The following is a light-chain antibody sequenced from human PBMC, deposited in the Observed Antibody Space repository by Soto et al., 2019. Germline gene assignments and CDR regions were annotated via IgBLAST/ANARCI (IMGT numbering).Light chain of an antibody. Sequence: QSALTQPAPVSGSPGQSITISCTGSSSDIGGYNYVSWYQQHPGKAPKLMIYDVNNRPSGVSDRFSGSKSGSTASLTISGLQAEDEADYYCSSYSSSRNLLFGGGTKLTVL. CDR3: SSYSSSRNLL. CDR1: SSDIGGYNY. J-gene: IGLJ2*01. V-gene: IGLV2-14*03. CDR2: DVN.